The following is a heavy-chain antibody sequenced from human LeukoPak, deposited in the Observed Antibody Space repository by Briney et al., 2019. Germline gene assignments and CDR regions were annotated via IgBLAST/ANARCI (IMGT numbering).Heavy chain of an antibody. Sequence: PGGSLRLSCAASGFTFSSYGMHWVRQAPGKGLEWVAVISYDGSNKYYADSVKGRFTISRDNSKNTLYLQMNSLRAEDTAVYYCAKGTRTPGYSSSWIPGVVDYWGQGTLVTVSS. CDR1: GFTFSSYG. CDR3: AKGTRTPGYSSSWIPGVVDY. J-gene: IGHJ4*02. V-gene: IGHV3-30*18. CDR2: ISYDGSNK. D-gene: IGHD6-13*01.